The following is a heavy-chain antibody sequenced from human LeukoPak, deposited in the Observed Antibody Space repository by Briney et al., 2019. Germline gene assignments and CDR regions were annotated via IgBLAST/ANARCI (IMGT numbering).Heavy chain of an antibody. D-gene: IGHD3-3*01. CDR3: ARARTYYDPFDI. V-gene: IGHV4-34*01. CDR1: GGPFSGYY. CDR2: INHSGST. Sequence: PSETLSLTCAVYGGPFSGYYWSWIRQPPGKGLEWIGEINHSGSTNYNPSLKSRVTISLDTSKNQFSLKLSSVTAADTAVYYCARARTYYDPFDIWGQGTMVTVSS. J-gene: IGHJ3*02.